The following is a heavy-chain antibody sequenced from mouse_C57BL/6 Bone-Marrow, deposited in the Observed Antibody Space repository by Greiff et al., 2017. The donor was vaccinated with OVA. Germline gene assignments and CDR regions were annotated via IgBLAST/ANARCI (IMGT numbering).Heavy chain of an antibody. CDR1: GYTFTSYW. Sequence: QVQLQQPGAELVKPGASVKMSCKASGYTFTSYWLTWVKQRPGQGLEWIGDIYPGSGSTNYNEKFKSKATLTVDKSSSTAYMQLSSLTFEYSAVSYDARGAGDYWGQGTSVTVSS. J-gene: IGHJ4*01. CDR2: IYPGSGST. CDR3: ARGAGDY. V-gene: IGHV1-55*01.